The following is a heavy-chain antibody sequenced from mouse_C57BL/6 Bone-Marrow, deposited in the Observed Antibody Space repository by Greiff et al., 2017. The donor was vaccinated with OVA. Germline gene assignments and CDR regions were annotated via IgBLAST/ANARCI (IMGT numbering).Heavy chain of an antibody. CDR3: ARSATVVARYFDY. CDR2: IDPSDSYT. V-gene: IGHV1-69*01. J-gene: IGHJ2*01. CDR1: GYTFTSYW. Sequence: QVHVKQPGAELVMPGASVKLSCKASGYTFTSYWMHWVKQRPGQGLEWIGEIDPSDSYTNYNQKFKGKSTLTVDKSSSTAYMQLSSLTSEDSAVYYCARSATVVARYFDYWGQGTTLTVSS. D-gene: IGHD1-1*01.